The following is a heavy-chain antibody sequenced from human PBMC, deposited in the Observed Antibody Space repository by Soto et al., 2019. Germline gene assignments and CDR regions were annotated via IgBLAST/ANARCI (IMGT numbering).Heavy chain of an antibody. CDR1: GYTFTRYD. J-gene: IGHJ3*02. V-gene: IGHV1-8*01. D-gene: IGHD6-25*01. CDR3: ARGYSSEDAFDI. CDR2: MNPNSGNT. Sequence: ASVKVSCKASGYTFTRYDVNWVRQATGQGLEWMGWMNPNSGNTGYAQKFQGRVTMTRNTSISTADMELSSLRSEDTAVYYCARGYSSEDAFDIWGQGTMVTVSS.